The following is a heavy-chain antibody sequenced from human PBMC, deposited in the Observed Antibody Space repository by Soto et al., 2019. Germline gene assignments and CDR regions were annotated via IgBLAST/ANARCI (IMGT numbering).Heavy chain of an antibody. Sequence: DGSMRLPCAPSGFTFSIYAMARVRQAAGKGLEWFSGVSGIGGRSYYVVSVKVLFTISRDKSSKTLYLHMNSLRAEDPAVYYCARGSAYSDYDLEYWGQGALVTVSS. V-gene: IGHV3-23*01. CDR3: ARGSAYSDYDLEY. CDR1: GFTFSIYA. J-gene: IGHJ4*02. CDR2: VSGIGGRS. D-gene: IGHD4-17*01.